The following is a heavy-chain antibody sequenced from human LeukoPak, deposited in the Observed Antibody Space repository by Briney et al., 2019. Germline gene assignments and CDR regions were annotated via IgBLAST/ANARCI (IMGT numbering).Heavy chain of an antibody. CDR1: GGSISSGGYY. CDR2: IYYSGST. J-gene: IGHJ5*02. CDR3: ATGDIVDNWFAP. Sequence: SETLSLTCTVSGGSISSGGYYWSWIRQHPGKGLEWIGYIYYSGSTYYNPSLKSRVTISVDTSKNQFSLKLSSVTAADTAVYYCATGDIVDNWFAPWGQGTRVSVSS. V-gene: IGHV4-31*03. D-gene: IGHD2-15*01.